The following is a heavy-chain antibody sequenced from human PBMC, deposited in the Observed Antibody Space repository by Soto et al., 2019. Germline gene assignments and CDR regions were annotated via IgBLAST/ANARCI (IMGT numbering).Heavy chain of an antibody. CDR1: GYTFTNYG. D-gene: IGHD2-15*01. Sequence: QVQLVQSGAEVKKPGASVRVSCKASGYTFTNYGISWVRQAPGQGLEWMGWVGPYNGNTDHAQNFQGRVTMTTDTSTNTAYMELGNLRSDDTALYYCARCYCSLGSCYTCWHFDLWGRGTLVTVSS. CDR2: VGPYNGNT. J-gene: IGHJ2*01. CDR3: ARCYCSLGSCYTCWHFDL. V-gene: IGHV1-18*04.